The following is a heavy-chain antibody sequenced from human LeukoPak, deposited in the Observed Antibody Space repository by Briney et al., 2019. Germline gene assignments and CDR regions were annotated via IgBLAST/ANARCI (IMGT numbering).Heavy chain of an antibody. CDR3: AKDASGGYCSGSTCSS. Sequence: CVKGRFTISRDNSKNTLYLQMNSLRAEDTAVYYCAKDASGGYCSGSTCSSWGQGTLVTASS. D-gene: IGHD2-15*01. J-gene: IGHJ4*02. V-gene: IGHV3-23*01.